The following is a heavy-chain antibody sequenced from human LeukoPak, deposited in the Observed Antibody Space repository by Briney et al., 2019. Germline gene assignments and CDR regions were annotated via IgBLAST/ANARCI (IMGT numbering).Heavy chain of an antibody. J-gene: IGHJ6*02. V-gene: IGHV3-30*02. Sequence: GGSLRLSCAASGFTLSSYGMHLVRQAPGKGLEWVAVIWYDGSNKYYADSVKGRFTISRDNSKNTLYLQMNSLRAEDTAVYYCAKETDSSSPYYYYGMDVWGQGTTVTVSS. CDR2: IWYDGSNK. D-gene: IGHD6-6*01. CDR3: AKETDSSSPYYYYGMDV. CDR1: GFTLSSYG.